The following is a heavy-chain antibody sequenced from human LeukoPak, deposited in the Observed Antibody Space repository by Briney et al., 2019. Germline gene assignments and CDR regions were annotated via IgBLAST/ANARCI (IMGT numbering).Heavy chain of an antibody. CDR2: FDPEDGET. CDR3: ATYSGSYSPMD. J-gene: IGHJ4*02. CDR1: GYTLTQLS. V-gene: IGHV1-24*01. Sequence: ASVKVSCKVSGYTLTQLSMHWVRQAPGKGLEWMGGFDPEDGETIYAQKFQGRVTMTEGTSTDTAYMELSSLRSEDTAVYYCATYSGSYSPMDWGQGTLVTVSS. D-gene: IGHD1-26*01.